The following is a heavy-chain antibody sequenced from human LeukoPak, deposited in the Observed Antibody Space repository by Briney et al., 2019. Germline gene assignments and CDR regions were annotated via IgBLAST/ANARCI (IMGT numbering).Heavy chain of an antibody. Sequence: ASVKVSCKASGGTFSSYAISWVRQAPGQGLEWMGWINPNSGGTNYAQKFQGWVTMTRDTSISTAYMELSRLRSDDTAVYYCARDHGDCSSTSCPPGGYWGQGTLVTVSS. J-gene: IGHJ4*02. CDR1: GGTFSSYA. V-gene: IGHV1-2*04. CDR3: ARDHGDCSSTSCPPGGY. D-gene: IGHD2-2*01. CDR2: INPNSGGT.